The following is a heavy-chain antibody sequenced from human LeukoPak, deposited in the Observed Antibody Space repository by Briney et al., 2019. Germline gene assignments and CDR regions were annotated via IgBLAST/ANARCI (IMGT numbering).Heavy chain of an antibody. CDR2: ISDNT. V-gene: IGHV3-23*01. J-gene: IGHJ4*02. CDR3: AKGQGSGVYKYNFDY. CDR1: GFTFSTYA. Sequence: GGSLRLSCAVSGFTFSTYAMAWVRQAPGKGLEWVSGISDNTYYADSVRGRFTISRDSSKNTLWLQMNSLRAEDTAVYYCAKGQGSGVYKYNFDYWGQGILVTDSP. D-gene: IGHD3-10*01.